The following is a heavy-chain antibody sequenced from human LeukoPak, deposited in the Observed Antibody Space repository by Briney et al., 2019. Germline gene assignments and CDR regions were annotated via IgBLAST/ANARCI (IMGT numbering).Heavy chain of an antibody. CDR2: IYYSGNA. Sequence: NPSETLSLTCTVSGGSISSYYRSWIRQPPGKGLEWIGYIYYSGNANYNPSLKSRVTISVDTSKNQFSLKLSSVTAADTAVYYCARVSYYYDSSGYHYYFDYWGQGTLVTVSS. J-gene: IGHJ4*02. D-gene: IGHD3-22*01. CDR1: GGSISSYY. CDR3: ARVSYYYDSSGYHYYFDY. V-gene: IGHV4-59*01.